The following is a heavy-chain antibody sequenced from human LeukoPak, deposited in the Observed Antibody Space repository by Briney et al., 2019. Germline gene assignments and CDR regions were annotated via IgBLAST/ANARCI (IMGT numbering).Heavy chain of an antibody. CDR1: GGSFSGYY. CDR3: ARLTYYYDSSGYSPDAFDI. V-gene: IGHV4-34*01. D-gene: IGHD3-22*01. J-gene: IGHJ3*02. Sequence: SETLSLTCAVYGGSFSGYYWSWIRQPPGKGLEWIGEINHSGSTNYNPSLKSRVTISVDTSKNQFSLKLSSVTAADTAVYYCARLTYYYDSSGYSPDAFDIWGQGTMVTVSS. CDR2: INHSGST.